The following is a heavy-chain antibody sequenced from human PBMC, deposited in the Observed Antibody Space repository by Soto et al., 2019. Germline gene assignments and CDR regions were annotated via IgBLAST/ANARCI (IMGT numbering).Heavy chain of an antibody. V-gene: IGHV3-72*01. CDR1: GFSFSDHY. CDR2: TRNKVNSYTT. Sequence: EVQLVESGGGLVQPGGSLILSCAASGFSFSDHYMDWVRQAPGKGLEWVGRTRNKVNSYTTEYAASVKGRFTISRDDSNSSLDLQVNSLKSEDTAVYYCADYWCDYSDFDYWGLGTLVTVSS. D-gene: IGHD2-8*02. CDR3: ADYWCDYSDFDY. J-gene: IGHJ4*02.